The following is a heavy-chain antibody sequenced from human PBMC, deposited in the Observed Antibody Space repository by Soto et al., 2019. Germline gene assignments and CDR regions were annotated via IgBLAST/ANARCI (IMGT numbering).Heavy chain of an antibody. V-gene: IGHV1-69*01. CDR2: IIPIFGTA. Sequence: QVQLVQSGAEVKKPGSSVKVSCKASGGTFSSYAISWVRQAPGQGLEWMGGIIPIFGTANYAQKFQGRVTITADESTSXAYMELSSLRSEDTAVXXXXXXKATKEPDYWGQGTLVTVSS. D-gene: IGHD5-12*01. CDR1: GGTFSSYA. J-gene: IGHJ4*02. CDR3: XXXKATKEPDY.